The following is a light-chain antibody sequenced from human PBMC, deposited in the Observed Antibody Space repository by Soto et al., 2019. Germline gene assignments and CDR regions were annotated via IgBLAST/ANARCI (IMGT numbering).Light chain of an antibody. V-gene: IGKV1-5*03. CDR2: KAS. CDR3: QQYNSYSPLT. CDR1: QSISYW. J-gene: IGKJ4*01. Sequence: DIQMTQSPSTLSASVGDRVTLTCRASQSISYWLAWYQQKPGKAPKLLIYKASSLGSGVPSRFSGSGSGTDFTLTISSLQPDDFATYYCQQYNSYSPLTFGGGTKVEIK.